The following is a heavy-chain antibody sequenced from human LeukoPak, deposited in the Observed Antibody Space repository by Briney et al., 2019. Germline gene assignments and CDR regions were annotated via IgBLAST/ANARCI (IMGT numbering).Heavy chain of an antibody. V-gene: IGHV4-34*01. CDR2: INHSGST. CDR3: ARSRRDYYYYYYGMDV. Sequence: PSETLSLTCAVYGGSFSGYYWSWLRQPPGKGLEWIGEINHSGSTNYNPSLKSRVTISVDTSKNQFSLKLSSVTAADTAVYYCARSRRDYYYYYYGMDVWGQGTTVTVSS. J-gene: IGHJ6*02. D-gene: IGHD3/OR15-3a*01. CDR1: GGSFSGYY.